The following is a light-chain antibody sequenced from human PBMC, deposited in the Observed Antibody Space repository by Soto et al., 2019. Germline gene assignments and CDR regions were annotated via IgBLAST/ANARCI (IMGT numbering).Light chain of an antibody. CDR2: DAS. CDR3: QQRSNGVT. J-gene: IGKJ3*01. V-gene: IGKV3-11*01. CDR1: QSVSSY. Sequence: EIVLTQSPATLSLSPGERATLSCRASQSVSSYLAWYQQKPGQAPRLLIYDASNRATGIPARFSGSGSGTDFHLTISSLEPEDFDVYYCQQRSNGVTFGPGTKVDIK.